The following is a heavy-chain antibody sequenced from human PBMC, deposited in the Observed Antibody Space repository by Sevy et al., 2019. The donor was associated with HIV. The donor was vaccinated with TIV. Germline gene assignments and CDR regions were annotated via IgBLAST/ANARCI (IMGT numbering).Heavy chain of an antibody. V-gene: IGHV4-39*01. CDR1: GGSISSSSYY. CDR2: IYYSGST. CDR3: ASHLNLSGE. J-gene: IGHJ4*02. D-gene: IGHD2-15*01. Sequence: SETLSLTCTVSGGSISSSSYYWGWIRQPPGKGLEWIGSIYYSGSTYYNPSLKSRVTISVDTSKNQFSLKLSSVTAADTAVYYCASHLNLSGEWGQGTLVTVSS.